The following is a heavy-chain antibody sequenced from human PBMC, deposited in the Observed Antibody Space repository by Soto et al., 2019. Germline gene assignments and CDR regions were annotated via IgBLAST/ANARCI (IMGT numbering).Heavy chain of an antibody. CDR1: GGSISSGGYY. J-gene: IGHJ3*02. CDR2: IYYSGST. D-gene: IGHD1-1*01. CDR3: ARGNEYLNAFDI. V-gene: IGHV4-31*03. Sequence: PSETLSLTCTVSGGSISSGGYYWSWIRQHPGKGLEWIGYIYYSGSTYYNPSLKSRVTISLDTSKNQFSLKLSSVTAADTAVYYCARGNEYLNAFDIWGQGTMVTVSS.